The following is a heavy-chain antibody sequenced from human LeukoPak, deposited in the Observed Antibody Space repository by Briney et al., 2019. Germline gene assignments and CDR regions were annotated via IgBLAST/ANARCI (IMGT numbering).Heavy chain of an antibody. D-gene: IGHD3-3*01. V-gene: IGHV4-38-2*02. CDR2: IHHSGST. CDR3: ARAFGVVIYFDY. Sequence: LETLSLTCSVSGYSINSGSYWGWIRQPPGKGLEWIASIHHSGSTYYNPSLKSRVTIPVDTSKNQLSLKLTSVTAADTAVYYCARAFGVVIYFDYWGQGTLVTVSS. CDR1: GYSINSGSY. J-gene: IGHJ4*02.